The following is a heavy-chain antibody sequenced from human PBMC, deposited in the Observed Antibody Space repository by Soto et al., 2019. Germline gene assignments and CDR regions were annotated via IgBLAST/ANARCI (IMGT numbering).Heavy chain of an antibody. CDR3: AREGDLEIGPGAYSCGY. J-gene: IGHJ4*02. Sequence: QVRLVESGGGVVQPGRSLRLSCAASGFTFSGYGMHWVRQAPGKGLQWVAVVSDDGITTYYAESVKGRFTVSRDSSKNSVYQQMKSLRTEDTAVYYWAREGDLEIGPGAYSCGYWGQGTMVTVSS. CDR2: VSDDGITT. D-gene: IGHD3-16*01. V-gene: IGHV3-30*03. CDR1: GFTFSGYG.